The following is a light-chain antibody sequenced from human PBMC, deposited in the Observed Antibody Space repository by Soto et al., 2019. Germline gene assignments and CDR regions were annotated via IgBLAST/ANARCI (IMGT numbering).Light chain of an antibody. CDR3: QQYNTYSRT. J-gene: IGKJ1*01. CDR2: GAS. Sequence: DIQMTQSPSTLSASVGDRVTITCRASQSISSWLAWYQQIPGKPPNLLISGASSLKSGVPSRFSGSGSGTEFTLTISSLQPDDFATYYCQQYNTYSRTFGQGTKVEIK. V-gene: IGKV1-5*01. CDR1: QSISSW.